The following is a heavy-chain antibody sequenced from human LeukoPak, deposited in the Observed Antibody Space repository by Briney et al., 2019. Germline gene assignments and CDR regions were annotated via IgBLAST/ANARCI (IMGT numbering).Heavy chain of an antibody. V-gene: IGHV3-30*01. CDR2: ISYDGSNK. CDR1: GFTFSSNA. Sequence: GGSLRLSCAASGFTFSSNAMPWVRQAPGEGLEWVAVISYDGSNKYYADSVKGRFTISRDNSKNTLYLQMNSLRAEDTAVYYCARVPLESASYYYYYMDVWGKGTTVTVSS. J-gene: IGHJ6*03. CDR3: ARVPLESASYYYYYMDV. D-gene: IGHD3-3*01.